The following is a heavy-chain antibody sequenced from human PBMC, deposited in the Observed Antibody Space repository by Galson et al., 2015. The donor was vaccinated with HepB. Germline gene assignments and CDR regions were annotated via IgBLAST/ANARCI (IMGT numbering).Heavy chain of an antibody. CDR3: ARGGYDSSGYYSYWYFDL. CDR2: IYSGGST. J-gene: IGHJ2*01. CDR1: GFTVSSNY. D-gene: IGHD3-22*01. Sequence: SLRLSCAASGFTVSSNYMSWVRQAPGKGLEWVSVIYSGGSTYYADSVKGRFTISRDNSKNTLYLQMNSLRAEDTAVYYCARGGYDSSGYYSYWYFDLWGRGTLVTVSS. V-gene: IGHV3-53*01.